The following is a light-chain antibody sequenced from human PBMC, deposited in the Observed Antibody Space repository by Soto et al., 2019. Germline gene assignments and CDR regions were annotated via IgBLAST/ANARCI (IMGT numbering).Light chain of an antibody. Sequence: EIVVTQSPATLYVSPGERVSLYCSASQGVRSHVGWYLPRPGQAPRLLIHDASARATGVPARFSGSGSGTEIVLTISSLQSEGFAMYYCQQYDAWPFTFGGGTTVEIK. CDR2: DAS. CDR1: QGVRSH. J-gene: IGKJ4*01. V-gene: IGKV3-15*01. CDR3: QQYDAWPFT.